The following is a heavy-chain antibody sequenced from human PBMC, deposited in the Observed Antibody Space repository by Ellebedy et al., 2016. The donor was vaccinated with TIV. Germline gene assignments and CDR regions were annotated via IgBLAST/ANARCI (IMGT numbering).Heavy chain of an antibody. CDR3: ARGVGNGYDFWSDPFGLDV. CDR2: IIPIFGTA. Sequence: SVKVSXKASGYTFTSYDINWVRQAPGQGLEWMGGIIPIFGTANYAQKFQGRVTITADESTSTAYMELSSLRSEDTAVYYCARGVGNGYDFWSDPFGLDVWGKGTTVTVSS. CDR1: GYTFTSYD. D-gene: IGHD3-3*01. V-gene: IGHV1-69*13. J-gene: IGHJ6*04.